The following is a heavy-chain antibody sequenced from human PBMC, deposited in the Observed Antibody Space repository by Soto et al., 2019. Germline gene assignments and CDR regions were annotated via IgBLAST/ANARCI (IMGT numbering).Heavy chain of an antibody. J-gene: IGHJ2*01. CDR1: GYIFITYA. CDR3: ARAVNLYWYFDL. CDR2: INPGNGNT. V-gene: IGHV1-3*01. D-gene: IGHD6-19*01. Sequence: SVKVSCKASGYIFITYAIHWVRQAPGQRLEWMGWINPGNGNTEYSQKFQGRVTITRDTSASTAYMELSSLRSEDTAVYYCARAVNLYWYFDLWGGGTLVTVAS.